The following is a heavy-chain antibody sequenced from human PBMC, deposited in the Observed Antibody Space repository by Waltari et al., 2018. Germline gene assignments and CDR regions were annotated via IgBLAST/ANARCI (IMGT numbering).Heavy chain of an antibody. CDR2: IKEDGSKT. Sequence: EVRLVESGGGLVQPGGSLRLSCAASGFTFTDYWMHWVRQSPGKGLEWVANIKEDGSKTYYVESVRGRFTISRDNAKKSLYLQLNSLRAEDTAIYYCARRYFDSWGQGTLVTVSS. CDR1: GFTFTDYW. J-gene: IGHJ4*02. CDR3: ARRYFDS. V-gene: IGHV3-7*01.